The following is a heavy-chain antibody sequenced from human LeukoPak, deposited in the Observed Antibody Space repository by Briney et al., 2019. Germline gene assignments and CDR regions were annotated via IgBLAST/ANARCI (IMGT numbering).Heavy chain of an antibody. CDR2: ISYDGSNK. J-gene: IGHJ6*02. D-gene: IGHD2-2*01. CDR3: AKFMNGQLPSGDYYYGMDV. V-gene: IGHV3-30*18. CDR1: GFTFSSYG. Sequence: GRSLRLSCAASGFTFSSYGMHWVRQAPGKGLEWVAVISYDGSNKYYADSVKGRFTISRDNSKNTLYLQMNSLRAEDTAVYYCAKFMNGQLPSGDYYYGMDVWGQGTTVTVSS.